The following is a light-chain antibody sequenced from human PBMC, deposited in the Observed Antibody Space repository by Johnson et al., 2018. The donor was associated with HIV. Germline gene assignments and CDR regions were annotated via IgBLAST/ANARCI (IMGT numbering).Light chain of an antibody. J-gene: IGLJ1*01. V-gene: IGLV1-51*01. CDR1: SSNIGNNY. CDR3: ETWDSSLSAGV. Sequence: QSVLTQPPSVSAAPGQKVTISCSGSSSNIGNNYVSWYQQLPGTAPKLLIYDNNKRPSGIPDRFTGSKSGTSATLGINGLQTGDDADYYCETWDSSLSAGVFGTGTKVTVL. CDR2: DNN.